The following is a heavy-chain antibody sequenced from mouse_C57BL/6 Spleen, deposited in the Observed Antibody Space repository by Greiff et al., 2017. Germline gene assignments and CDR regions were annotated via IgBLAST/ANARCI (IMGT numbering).Heavy chain of an antibody. J-gene: IGHJ4*01. CDR1: GYTFTDYN. V-gene: IGHV1-18*01. Sequence: EVQLQQSGPELVKPGASVKIPCKASGYTFTDYNMDWVKQSHGKSLEWIGDINPNNGGTIYNQKFKGKATLTVDKSSSTAYMELRGLTSEDTAVYYCARGEPFWVHMDYWGEETSVTVSS. CDR3: ARGEPFWVHMDY. CDR2: INPNNGGT. D-gene: IGHD4-1*01.